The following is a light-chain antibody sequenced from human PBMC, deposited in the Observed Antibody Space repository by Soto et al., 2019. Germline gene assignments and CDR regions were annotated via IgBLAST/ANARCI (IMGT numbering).Light chain of an antibody. CDR2: TNN. V-gene: IGLV1-44*01. CDR1: SSNIGTNT. J-gene: IGLJ1*01. CDR3: AAWDDSLNGYV. Sequence: QSVLTQPPSAPGTPGQRVTISCSGGSSNIGTNTVNWYQQLPGTAPKLLIYTNNQRPSGVPDRFSGSKSGTSASLAISGLQSEDEADYYCAAWDDSLNGYVFGTGTKLTVL.